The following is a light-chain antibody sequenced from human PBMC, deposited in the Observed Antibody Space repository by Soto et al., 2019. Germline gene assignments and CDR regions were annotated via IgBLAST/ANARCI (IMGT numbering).Light chain of an antibody. Sequence: DIQMTQSPSSLSASVGDRVTITCQASQAITNYLNWYQQKPGKALKLLIYDASYLVTGVPSRFSGGGSGTDFTFTISGLQPEDIATYYCQQYYSLPLTFGGGTKVEIK. CDR3: QQYYSLPLT. CDR1: QAITNY. CDR2: DAS. J-gene: IGKJ4*01. V-gene: IGKV1-33*01.